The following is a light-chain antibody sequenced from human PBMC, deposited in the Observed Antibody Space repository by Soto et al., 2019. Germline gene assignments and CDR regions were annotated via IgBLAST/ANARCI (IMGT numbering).Light chain of an antibody. CDR3: QQYNNWTPYT. V-gene: IGKV3D-15*01. J-gene: IGKJ2*01. Sequence: EIVMTQSPATLSVSPGERATLYCLASQTVSSNLAWYQQKRGQAPRLLIYGASTRATGIPARFSGSGSGTEFTLTVSSRESEDFAGYFCQQYNNWTPYTLRQGTKVDIK. CDR1: QTVSSN. CDR2: GAS.